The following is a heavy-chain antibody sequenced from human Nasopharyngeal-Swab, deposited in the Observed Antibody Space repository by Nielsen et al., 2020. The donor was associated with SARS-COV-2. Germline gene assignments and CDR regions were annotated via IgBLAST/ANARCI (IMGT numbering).Heavy chain of an antibody. CDR2: IYYSGST. CDR1: GGSISSYY. V-gene: IGHV4-59*01. CDR3: ARWRNRRGYSYALGSYYGMDV. D-gene: IGHD5-18*01. J-gene: IGHJ6*02. Sequence: GSLRLSCTVSGGSISSYYWSWIRQPPGKGLEWIGYIYYSGSTNYNPSLKSRVTISVDTSKNQFSLKLSCVTAADTAVYYCARWRNRRGYSYALGSYYGMDVWGQGTTVTVSS.